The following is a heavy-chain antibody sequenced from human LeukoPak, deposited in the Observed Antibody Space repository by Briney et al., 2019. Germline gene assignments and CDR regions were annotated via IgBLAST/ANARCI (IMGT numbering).Heavy chain of an antibody. D-gene: IGHD6-6*01. CDR2: ISSHSRDI. Sequence: PGGSLRLSCAASGFTFNTYSMNWVRQAPGKGLEWVSSISSHSRDIYYADSVKGRFIISRDNAKNSLHLQMKSLRGEDTGVYYCARAARVISSFRFDYWGHGILVTVSS. J-gene: IGHJ4*01. V-gene: IGHV3-21*01. CDR3: ARAARVISSFRFDY. CDR1: GFTFNTYS.